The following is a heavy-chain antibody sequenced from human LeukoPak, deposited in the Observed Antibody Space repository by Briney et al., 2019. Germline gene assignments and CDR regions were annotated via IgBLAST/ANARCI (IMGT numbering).Heavy chain of an antibody. D-gene: IGHD2/OR15-2a*01. J-gene: IGHJ4*02. CDR1: GGSISSYY. CDR2: ISDIGSI. CDR3: AGHHPRNTVDF. Sequence: SETLSLTCTVSGGSISSYYWSWIWQPPGKGPEWIAYISDIGSINYNPSLKSRVTISLDTSKNQFSLKLSSVTAADTAVYYCAGHHPRNTVDFWGQGTLVTVSS. V-gene: IGHV4-59*08.